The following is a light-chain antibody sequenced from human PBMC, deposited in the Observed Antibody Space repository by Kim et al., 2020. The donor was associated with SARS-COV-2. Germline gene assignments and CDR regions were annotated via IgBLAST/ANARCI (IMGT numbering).Light chain of an antibody. Sequence: VAVGQAGRITCQGDSLRSYYATWYQQKRGQAPILVIYGKNNRPSGIPDRFSGSSAENTASLTITGTQAGDEADYYCNSRDSNNNVVFGGGTQLTVL. V-gene: IGLV3-19*01. CDR1: SLRSYY. J-gene: IGLJ2*01. CDR3: NSRDSNNNVV. CDR2: GKN.